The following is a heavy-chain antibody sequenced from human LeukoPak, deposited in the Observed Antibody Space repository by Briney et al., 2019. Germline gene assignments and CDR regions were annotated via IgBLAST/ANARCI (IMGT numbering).Heavy chain of an antibody. CDR3: ARDCACSSTSSLIRYYYYGMDV. CDR2: ISYDGSNK. D-gene: IGHD2-2*01. J-gene: IGHJ6*02. CDR1: GFTFSSYW. Sequence: PGGSLRLSCAASGFTFSSYWMHWVRQAPGKGLEWVGVISYDGSNKYYADSVKGRFTISRDNSKNTLYLQMNSLRAEDTAVYYCARDCACSSTSSLIRYYYYGMDVWGQGTTVTVSS. V-gene: IGHV3-30-3*01.